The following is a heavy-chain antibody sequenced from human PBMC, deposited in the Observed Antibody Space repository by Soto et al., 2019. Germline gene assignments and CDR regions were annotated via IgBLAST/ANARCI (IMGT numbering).Heavy chain of an antibody. J-gene: IGHJ4*02. V-gene: IGHV3-15*01. CDR2: IKSKTDGGTT. Sequence: LRLSCAASGFTFSNAWMSWVRQAPGKGLEWVGRIKSKTDGGTTDYAAPVKGRFTISRDDSKNTLYLQMNSLKTEDTALYYCSVPITMVRGTSEYWGQGTLVNVSS. CDR1: GFTFSNAW. CDR3: SVPITMVRGTSEY. D-gene: IGHD3-10*01.